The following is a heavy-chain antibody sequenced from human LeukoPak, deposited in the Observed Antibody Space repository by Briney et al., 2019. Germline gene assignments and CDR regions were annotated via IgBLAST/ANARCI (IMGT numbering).Heavy chain of an antibody. D-gene: IGHD3-10*01. V-gene: IGHV4-34*01. J-gene: IGHJ4*02. CDR3: ARGLGSGCYFHY. CDR2: INHSGST. Sequence: SETLSLTCAVYGGSFSGYYWSWIRQPPGKGLEWIGEINHSGSTNYNPSLKSRVTISVDTSKNQFSLKLSSVTAADTAVYYCARGLGSGCYFHYWGQGTLVTVSS. CDR1: GGSFSGYY.